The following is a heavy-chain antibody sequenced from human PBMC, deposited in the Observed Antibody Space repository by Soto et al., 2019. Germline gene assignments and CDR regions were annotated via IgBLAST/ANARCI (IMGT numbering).Heavy chain of an antibody. V-gene: IGHV3-74*01. CDR3: TSDTFGLRDT. CDR1: GFPFSRYW. Sequence: MQMVESGGGSVQPGGSLRLSCAASGFPFSRYWMHWVRQTPGKGLVWVSRINPAGTITNYADSVEGRFTISRDNADSALFLQMNSLSAEDTAIYYCTSDTFGLRDTWGQGTLVTVSS. CDR2: INPAGTIT. D-gene: IGHD3-16*01. J-gene: IGHJ5*02.